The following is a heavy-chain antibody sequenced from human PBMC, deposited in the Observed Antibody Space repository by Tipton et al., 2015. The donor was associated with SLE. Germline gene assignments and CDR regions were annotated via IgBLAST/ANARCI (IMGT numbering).Heavy chain of an antibody. D-gene: IGHD3-22*01. CDR3: ARGMIEGGDAFDI. Sequence: SLRLSCAASGFTVSSNYMSWVRQAPGKGLEWVSAIYSGGSTYYADSVKGRFTISRDNSKNTLYLQMNSLRAEDTAVYYCARGMIEGGDAFDIWGQGTMVTVSS. V-gene: IGHV3-53*05. CDR1: GFTVSSNY. CDR2: IYSGGST. J-gene: IGHJ3*02.